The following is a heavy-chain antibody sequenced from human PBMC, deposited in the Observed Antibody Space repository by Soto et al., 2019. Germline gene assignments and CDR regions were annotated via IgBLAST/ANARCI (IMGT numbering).Heavy chain of an antibody. CDR2: ISYDGTNK. CDR1: GFTFSSYA. Sequence: QVQLVESGGGVVQPGRSLRLSCAASGFTFSSYAIHWVRQAPGKGLEWVAVISYDGTNKYYADSVKGRFTISRDNSKNTLYLQMNSLRAEDTAVFYCARDRVFDYWGQGTLVTGSS. CDR3: ARDRVFDY. V-gene: IGHV3-30-3*01. J-gene: IGHJ4*02.